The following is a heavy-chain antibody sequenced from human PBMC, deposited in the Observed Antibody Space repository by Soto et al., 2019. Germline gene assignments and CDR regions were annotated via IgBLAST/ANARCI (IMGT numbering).Heavy chain of an antibody. V-gene: IGHV1-18*01. J-gene: IGHJ6*02. CDR3: ARGVRGDYYDSSGYLTGMDV. CDR2: ISANSGNT. CDR1: GYTFTSYG. Sequence: ASVKVSCKASGYTFTSYGISWVRQAPGQGLEWMGWISANSGNTNYVQKLQGRVTMTTDTSTSTAYMALRSLRSDDTAVYYYARGVRGDYYDSSGYLTGMDVWGQGTTVTVSS. D-gene: IGHD3-22*01.